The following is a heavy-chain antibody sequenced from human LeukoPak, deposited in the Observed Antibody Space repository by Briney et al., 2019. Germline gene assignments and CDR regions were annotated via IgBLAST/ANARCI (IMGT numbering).Heavy chain of an antibody. CDR3: ARVGWELQYNWFDP. D-gene: IGHD1-26*01. J-gene: IGHJ5*02. CDR2: IYTSGST. V-gene: IGHV4-4*07. CDR1: GGSISSYY. Sequence: SPSETLSLTCTVSGGSISSYYWSWIRQPAGKGLEWIGRIYTSGSTNYNPSLKSRVTMSVDTSKNQFSLKLSSVTAADTAVYYCARVGWELQYNWFDPWGQGTLVTVSS.